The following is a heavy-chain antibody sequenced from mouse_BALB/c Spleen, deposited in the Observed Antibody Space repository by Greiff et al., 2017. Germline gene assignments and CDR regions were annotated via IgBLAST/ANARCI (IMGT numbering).Heavy chain of an antibody. CDR1: GFSLTSYG. D-gene: IGHD4-1*01. V-gene: IGHV2-9*02. CDR2: IWAGGST. Sequence: QVQLKESGPGLVAPSQSLSITCTVSGFSLTSYGVHWVRQPPGKGLEWLGVIWAGGSTNYNSALMPRLSISKDNSKSQVFLKMNSLQTDDTAMYYCARANWDVGFAYWGQGTLVTVSA. J-gene: IGHJ3*01. CDR3: ARANWDVGFAY.